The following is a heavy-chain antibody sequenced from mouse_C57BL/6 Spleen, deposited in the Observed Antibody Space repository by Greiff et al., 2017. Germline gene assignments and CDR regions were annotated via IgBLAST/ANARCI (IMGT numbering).Heavy chain of an antibody. CDR1: GYTFTSYW. Sequence: VQLQQPGAELVMPGASVKLSCKASGYTFTSYWMHWVKQRPGPGLEWIGEIDPSDSYTNYNQKFKGKSTLTVDKSSSTAYMQLSSLTSEDSAVYYCARRYYGSSPLDYWGQGTTLTVSS. J-gene: IGHJ2*01. V-gene: IGHV1-69*01. CDR2: IDPSDSYT. CDR3: ARRYYGSSPLDY. D-gene: IGHD1-1*01.